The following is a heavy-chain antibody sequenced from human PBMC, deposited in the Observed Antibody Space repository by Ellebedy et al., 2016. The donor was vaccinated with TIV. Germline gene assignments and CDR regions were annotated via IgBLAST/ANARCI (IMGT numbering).Heavy chain of an antibody. Sequence: GESLKISXAASGFTFSSYAMSWVRQAPGKGLEWVSAISGSGGSTYYADSVKGRFTISRDNSKNTLYLQMNSLRAEDTAVYYCAKAMYSSSWSRYFDYWGQGTLVTVSS. CDR2: ISGSGGST. CDR3: AKAMYSSSWSRYFDY. D-gene: IGHD6-13*01. J-gene: IGHJ4*02. V-gene: IGHV3-23*01. CDR1: GFTFSSYA.